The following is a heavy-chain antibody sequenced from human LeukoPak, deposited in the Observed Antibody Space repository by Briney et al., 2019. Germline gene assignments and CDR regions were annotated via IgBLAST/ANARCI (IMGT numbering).Heavy chain of an antibody. V-gene: IGHV3-30-3*01. J-gene: IGHJ4*02. CDR3: ASNYGSGSVDY. Sequence: AGGSLRLSCAASGFTFSSYAMHWVRQAPGKGLEWVAVISYDGSNKYYADSVKGRFTISRDNAKNSLYLQMNSLRAEDTAVYYCASNYGSGSVDYWGQGTLVTVSS. CDR1: GFTFSSYA. CDR2: ISYDGSNK. D-gene: IGHD3-10*01.